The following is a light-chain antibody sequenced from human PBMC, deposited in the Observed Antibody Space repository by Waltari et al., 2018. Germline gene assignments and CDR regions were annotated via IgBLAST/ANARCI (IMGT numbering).Light chain of an antibody. V-gene: IGKV3-20*01. CDR1: QAISNNY. Sequence: ELVLTQSPGTLSFSPGERATLSCRASQAISNNYLAWYQQQPGQAPRLLIYNASLRGTGIPDKFSGSGSGTDFTLTISRLGPEDFAVYYCQQYGSPPRTFGQGTKVEIK. CDR2: NAS. CDR3: QQYGSPPRT. J-gene: IGKJ1*01.